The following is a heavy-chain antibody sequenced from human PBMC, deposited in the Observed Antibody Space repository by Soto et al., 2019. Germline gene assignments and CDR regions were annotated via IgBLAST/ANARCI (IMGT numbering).Heavy chain of an antibody. J-gene: IGHJ3*02. Sequence: GGSLRLSCAASGFTFSTYALTWVRQAPGKGLEWVSSIGTHADTTYSVDSVEGRFSISRDNSKNTMYLQMSSLSAEDTAVYYCARPYVEVAVNDAFDIWGRGTMVTVSS. CDR2: IGTHADTT. CDR1: GFTFSTYA. D-gene: IGHD3-16*01. CDR3: ARPYVEVAVNDAFDI. V-gene: IGHV3-23*01.